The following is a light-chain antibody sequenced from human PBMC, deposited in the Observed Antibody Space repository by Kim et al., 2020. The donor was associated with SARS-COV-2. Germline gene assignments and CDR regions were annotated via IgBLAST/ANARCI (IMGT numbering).Light chain of an antibody. Sequence: QSALTQPPSASGTPGQRVTISCSGSSSNIGSNTVNWYQQLPGTAPKLLIYSDYQRASGVPDRFSGSRSGTSASLAISGLLSEDEADCYCAVWDESLRRRLFGTGTKVTVL. CDR1: SSNIGSNT. J-gene: IGLJ1*01. V-gene: IGLV1-44*01. CDR3: AVWDESLRRRL. CDR2: SDY.